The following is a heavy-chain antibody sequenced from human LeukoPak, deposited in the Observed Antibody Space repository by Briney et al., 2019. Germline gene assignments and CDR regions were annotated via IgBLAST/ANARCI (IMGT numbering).Heavy chain of an antibody. D-gene: IGHD5-12*01. V-gene: IGHV1-2*04. J-gene: IGHJ4*02. Sequence: GASVKVSCKASGYTFTGYYMHWVRQAPGQGLEWMGWINPNSGGTNYAQKFQGWVTMTRDTSISTAYMELSRLRSDDTAVYYCARGRHYDYSGNFDYWGQGTLVTVSS. CDR3: ARGRHYDYSGNFDY. CDR1: GYTFTGYY. CDR2: INPNSGGT.